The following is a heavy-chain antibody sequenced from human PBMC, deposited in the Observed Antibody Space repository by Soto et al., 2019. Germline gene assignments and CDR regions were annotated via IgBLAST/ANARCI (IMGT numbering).Heavy chain of an antibody. J-gene: IGHJ5*02. Sequence: PSETLSLTCTVSGGSISSGGYYWSWIRQHPGKGLEWIGYIYYSGSTYYNPSLKSRVTIAVDTSKNQFSLKLSSVTAADTAVYYCTVVVTAMFLGWFDPWGQGTLVTVSS. CDR1: GGSISSGGYY. CDR3: TVVVTAMFLGWFDP. V-gene: IGHV4-31*03. CDR2: IYYSGST. D-gene: IGHD2-21*02.